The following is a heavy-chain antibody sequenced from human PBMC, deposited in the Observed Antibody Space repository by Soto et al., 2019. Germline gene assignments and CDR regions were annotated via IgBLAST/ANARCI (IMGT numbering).Heavy chain of an antibody. Sequence: PSETLSLTCTVSGGSISSSSYYWGWIRQPPGKGLEWVSAISGSGGNTKYSQNFQGRVTITRDTSATTAYMELSSLRSEDTALYYCARAVDAYNYFDYWGQGTLVTVSS. J-gene: IGHJ4*02. CDR1: GGSISSSSYY. CDR3: ARAVDAYNYFDY. D-gene: IGHD1-1*01. CDR2: SGSGGNT. V-gene: IGHV4-39*02.